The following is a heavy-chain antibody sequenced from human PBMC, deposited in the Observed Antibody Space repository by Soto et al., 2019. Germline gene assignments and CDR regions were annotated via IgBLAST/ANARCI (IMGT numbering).Heavy chain of an antibody. CDR3: GRDAHPCSSGVCLHNWVDP. CDR2: ISYDGNNN. D-gene: IGHD2-8*01. CDR1: GFTFSSYA. J-gene: IGHJ5*02. Sequence: QVQLVESGGGVVQPGRSLRLSCAASGFTFSSYAIHWVRQGPGKGLEWVAVISYDGNNNFYADSVKGRFTISRDDSKNTVSLEMNCLRNEDTAVYSCGRDAHPCSSGVCLHNWVDPWGQGTLVTVSS. V-gene: IGHV3-30*03.